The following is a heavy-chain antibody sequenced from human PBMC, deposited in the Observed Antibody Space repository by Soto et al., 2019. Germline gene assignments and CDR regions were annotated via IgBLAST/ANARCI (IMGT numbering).Heavy chain of an antibody. V-gene: IGHV1-69*01. Sequence: QVQLVQSGAEVKKPGSSVKVSCKASGGTFSSYAISWVRQAPGQGLEWMGGIIPIFGTANYAQKFQGRVTIAADEATSTADMELSSLRSEDTAVYYCTRDRPYYGMDVWGQGTTVTVSS. CDR1: GGTFSSYA. CDR2: IIPIFGTA. CDR3: TRDRPYYGMDV. J-gene: IGHJ6*02.